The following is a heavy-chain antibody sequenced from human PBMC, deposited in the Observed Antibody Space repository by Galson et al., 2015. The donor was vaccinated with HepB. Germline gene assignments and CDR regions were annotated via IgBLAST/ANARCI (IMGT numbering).Heavy chain of an antibody. D-gene: IGHD2-2*01. CDR3: TTDVGYCSSTSCYLGYYYYGMDV. CDR1: GFTFSNAW. V-gene: IGHV3-15*01. CDR2: IKSKTDGGTT. Sequence: SLRLSCAASGFTFSNAWMSWVRQAPGRGLEWVGRIKSKTDGGTTDYAAPVKGRFTISRDDSKNTLYLQMNSLKTEDTAVYYCTTDVGYCSSTSCYLGYYYYGMDVWGQGTTVTVSS. J-gene: IGHJ6*02.